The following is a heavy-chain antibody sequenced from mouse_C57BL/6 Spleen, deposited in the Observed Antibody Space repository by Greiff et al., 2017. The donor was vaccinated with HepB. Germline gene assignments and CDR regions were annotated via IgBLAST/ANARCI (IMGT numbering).Heavy chain of an antibody. J-gene: IGHJ1*03. CDR2: ISSGSSTI. D-gene: IGHD4-1*01. Sequence: EVKVVESGGGLVKPGGSLKLSCAASGFTFSDYGMHWVRQAPEKGLEWVAYISSGSSTIYYADTVKGRFTISRDNAKNTLFLQMTSLRSEDTAMYYCARDLGRYFDVWGTGTTVTVSS. CDR3: ARDLGRYFDV. CDR1: GFTFSDYG. V-gene: IGHV5-17*01.